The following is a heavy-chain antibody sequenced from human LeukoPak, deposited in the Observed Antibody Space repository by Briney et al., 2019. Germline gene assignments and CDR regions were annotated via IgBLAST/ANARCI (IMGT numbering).Heavy chain of an antibody. J-gene: IGHJ3*02. CDR1: GFTFSSYA. Sequence: GGSLRLSCAASGFTFSSYAMSWVRQAPGKGLEWASAISGSGGSTYYADSVKGRFTISRDNSKNTLYLQMNSLRAEDTAVYYCAKIDVAEYAFDIWGQGTMVTVSS. V-gene: IGHV3-23*01. CDR3: AKIDVAEYAFDI. D-gene: IGHD6-13*01. CDR2: ISGSGGST.